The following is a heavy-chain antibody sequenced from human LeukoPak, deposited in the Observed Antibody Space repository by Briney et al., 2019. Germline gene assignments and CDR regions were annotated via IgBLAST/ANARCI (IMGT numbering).Heavy chain of an antibody. CDR2: IYYSGST. Sequence: PSETLSLTCTVSGGSISSYYWSWIRQPPGKGLEWIGYIYYSGSTNYNPSLKSRVTISVDTSKNQFSLKLSSVTAADTAVYYCAREGDSSGPFDIWGQGTMVTVSS. V-gene: IGHV4-59*01. CDR1: GGSISSYY. D-gene: IGHD6-19*01. CDR3: AREGDSSGPFDI. J-gene: IGHJ3*02.